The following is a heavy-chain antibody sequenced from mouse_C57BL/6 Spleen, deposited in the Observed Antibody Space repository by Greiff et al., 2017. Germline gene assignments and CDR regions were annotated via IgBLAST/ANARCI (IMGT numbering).Heavy chain of an antibody. CDR1: CYTFPDYE. CDR3: TRYGDWDYFDY. D-gene: IGHD4-1*01. CDR2: IVPETGGP. V-gene: IGHV1-15*01. J-gene: IGHJ2*01. Sequence: SGAELVRPGASVTLSCKASCYTFPDYEMHWVKQTPVHGLEGIGAIVPETGGPAYNQKFKGKAILTPDKSSSTAYRDLRSLTTEDSASYYCTRYGDWDYFDYWGQGTTLTVSS.